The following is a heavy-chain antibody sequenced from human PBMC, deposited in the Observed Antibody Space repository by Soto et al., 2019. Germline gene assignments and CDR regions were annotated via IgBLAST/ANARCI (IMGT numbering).Heavy chain of an antibody. CDR3: ARAPTPYCGSDCYLFDP. V-gene: IGHV4-31*03. CDR1: GGSISSGGYY. Sequence: PSETLSLTCTVSGGSISSGGYYWSWIRQHPGKGLEWIGYIYYSGSTYYNPSLKSRVTISVDTSKNQFSLKLSSVTAADTAVYYCARAPTPYCGSDCYLFDPWGQGTLVTVSS. J-gene: IGHJ5*02. D-gene: IGHD2-21*02. CDR2: IYYSGST.